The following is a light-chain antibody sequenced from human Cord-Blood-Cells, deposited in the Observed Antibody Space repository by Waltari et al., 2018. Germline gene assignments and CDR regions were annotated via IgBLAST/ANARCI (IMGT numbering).Light chain of an antibody. Sequence: DIVMTQTPLSLPVTPGEPASISCRSSQSLLDSDDGNTYLDWYLQKPGQSPQRLSYTLSYQASVVRDRFSCSGSGTDFTLKISRVYAEDVGVYYCMQRIEFPWTFGQGTKVEIK. CDR2: TLS. CDR3: MQRIEFPWT. J-gene: IGKJ1*01. V-gene: IGKV2-40*01. CDR1: QSLLDSDDGNTY.